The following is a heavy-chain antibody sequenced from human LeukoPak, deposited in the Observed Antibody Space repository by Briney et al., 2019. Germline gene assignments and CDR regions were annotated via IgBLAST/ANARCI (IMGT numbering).Heavy chain of an antibody. CDR3: FLGAQGLDP. CDR1: GFTFSDYY. V-gene: IGHV3-11*01. D-gene: IGHD1-26*01. CDR2: ITGTGRTK. J-gene: IGHJ5*02. Sequence: GGSLRLSCAASGFTFSDYYMSWIRQSPGKGLEWVSSITGTGRTKYYADFVEGRFAVSRDNAKNSLFLQMNNLRADDTAVYYCFLGAQGLDPSGQGTLVTVSS.